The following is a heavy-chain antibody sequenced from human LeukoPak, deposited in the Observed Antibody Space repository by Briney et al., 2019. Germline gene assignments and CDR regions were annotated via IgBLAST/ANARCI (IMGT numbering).Heavy chain of an antibody. CDR3: ARERHDFWSGPLDY. CDR2: IYTSGST. V-gene: IGHV4-61*02. J-gene: IGHJ4*02. CDR1: GGSVSSGGYY. Sequence: PSQTLSLTCTVSGGSVSSGGYYWSWIRQPAGKGLEWIGRIYTSGSTNYNPSLKSRVTISVDTSKNQFSLKLGSVTAADTAVYYCARERHDFWSGPLDYWGQGTLVTVSS. D-gene: IGHD3-3*01.